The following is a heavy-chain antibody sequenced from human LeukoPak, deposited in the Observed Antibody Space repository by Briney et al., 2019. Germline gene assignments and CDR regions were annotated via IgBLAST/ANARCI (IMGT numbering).Heavy chain of an antibody. D-gene: IGHD1-7*01. CDR3: ASFKGNNWNYYFDY. V-gene: IGHV4-39*01. Sequence: SETLSLTCTVSGDSISSSNCYWGWIRQPPGKGLEWIGSIYFSGGTYYNASLKSRVTISVDTSKNQFSLKLSSVTAADTAVYYCASFKGNNWNYYFDYWGQGTLVTVSS. CDR1: GDSISSSNCY. J-gene: IGHJ4*02. CDR2: IYFSGGT.